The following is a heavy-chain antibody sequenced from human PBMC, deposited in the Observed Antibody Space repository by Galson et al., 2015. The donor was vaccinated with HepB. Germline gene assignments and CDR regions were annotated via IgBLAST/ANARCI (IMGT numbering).Heavy chain of an antibody. D-gene: IGHD2-15*01. J-gene: IGHJ5*02. V-gene: IGHV1-18*01. CDR2: ISPHNRYT. CDR1: GYTFSSYS. CDR3: ARGALVVAVGATQNNCFDP. Sequence: SVKVSCKASGYTFSSYSITWVRQAPGQGLEWVGWISPHNRYTNYAQNFQGRVTMTTDTSTTTAYMELRSLRSDDTAVYYCARGALVVAVGATQNNCFDPWGRGTVVTVSS.